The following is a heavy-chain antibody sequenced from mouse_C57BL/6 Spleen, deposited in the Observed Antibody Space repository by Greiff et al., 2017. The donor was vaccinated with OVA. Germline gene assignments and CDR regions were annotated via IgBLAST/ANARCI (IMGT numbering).Heavy chain of an antibody. CDR3: ARRDDYDDAGFDY. D-gene: IGHD2-4*01. J-gene: IGHJ2*01. V-gene: IGHV5-12*01. Sequence: DVMLVESGGGLVQPGGSLKLSCAASGFTFSDYYMYWVRQTPEKRLEWVAYISNGGGSTYYPDTVKGRFTISRDNAKNTLYLQMSRLKSEDTAMYYCARRDDYDDAGFDYWGQGTTLTVSS. CDR2: ISNGGGST. CDR1: GFTFSDYY.